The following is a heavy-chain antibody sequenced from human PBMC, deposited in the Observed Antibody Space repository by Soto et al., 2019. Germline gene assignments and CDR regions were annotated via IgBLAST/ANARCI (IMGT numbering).Heavy chain of an antibody. CDR1: GYTFTSYD. D-gene: IGHD1-7*01. J-gene: IGHJ4*02. CDR2: MNPNSGNI. V-gene: IGHV1-8*01. Sequence: QVQLVQSGAEVKKPGASVKVSCKASGYTFTSYDINWVRQATGQGFEWMGWMNPNSGNIGYAQKFQGRVTMARNTSIRTAYMELSSLRSEDTAVYYCITGTKDRWGQGTLVTVSS. CDR3: ITGTKDR.